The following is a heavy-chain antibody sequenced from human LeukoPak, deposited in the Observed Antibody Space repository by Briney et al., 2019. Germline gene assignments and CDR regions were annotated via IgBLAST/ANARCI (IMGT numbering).Heavy chain of an antibody. CDR3: ATGYCSGGSCLDAFDI. CDR2: FDPEDGET. D-gene: IGHD2-15*01. J-gene: IGHJ3*02. Sequence: ASVKVSCKVSGYTLTELSMHWVRQAPGKGLEWMGGFDPEDGETIYAQKFQGGVTMTEDTSTDTAYMELSSLRSEDTAVYYCATGYCSGGSCLDAFDIWGQGTMVTVSS. V-gene: IGHV1-24*01. CDR1: GYTLTELS.